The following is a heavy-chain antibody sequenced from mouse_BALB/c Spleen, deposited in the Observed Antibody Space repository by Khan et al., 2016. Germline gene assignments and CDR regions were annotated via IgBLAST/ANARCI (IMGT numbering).Heavy chain of an antibody. CDR2: ISDGGSYT. CDR1: LFTFSDYY. J-gene: IGHJ3*01. CDR3: ARGGLRGGAWFAY. V-gene: IGHV5-4*02. Sequence: EVELVESGVAFVPPVFSLKLSFAASLFTFSDYYMYWVHQTPEKRLEWVATISDGGSYTYYPDSVKGRFTISRDNAKNNLYLQMSSLKSEDTAMYYYARGGLRGGAWFAYWGQGTLVTVSA. D-gene: IGHD2-4*01.